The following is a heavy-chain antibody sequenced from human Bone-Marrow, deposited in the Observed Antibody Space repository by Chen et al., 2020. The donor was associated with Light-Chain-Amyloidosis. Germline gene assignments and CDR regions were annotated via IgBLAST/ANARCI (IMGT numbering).Heavy chain of an antibody. J-gene: IGHJ4*02. CDR2: IIPICGTA. V-gene: IGHV1-69*01. CDR3: ARDWGAGSGSYYPY. D-gene: IGHD1-26*01. CDR1: GGTFSTYA. Sequence: QVQLVQSGVEVKKPGSSGKVSCKTFGGTFSTYAISWLRQAPGQGREWMGGIIPICGTANYAQKFQGRVTITADESTSTAYMELTSLRSEDTAVYYCARDWGAGSGSYYPYWGQGTLVTVSS.